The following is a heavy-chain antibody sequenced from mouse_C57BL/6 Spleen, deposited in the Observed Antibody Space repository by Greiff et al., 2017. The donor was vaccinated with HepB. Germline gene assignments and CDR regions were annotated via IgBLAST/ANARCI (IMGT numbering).Heavy chain of an antibody. D-gene: IGHD2-4*01. CDR2: INPYNGGT. Sequence: VHVKQSGPVLVKPGASVKMSCKASGYTFTDYYMNWVKQSHGKSLEWIGVINPYNGGTSYNQKLKGKATLTVNKSSSTAYMELNSLTSEDSAVYYCAREVYYDYEKAMDYWGQGTSVTVSS. V-gene: IGHV1-19*01. J-gene: IGHJ4*01. CDR1: GYTFTDYY. CDR3: AREVYYDYEKAMDY.